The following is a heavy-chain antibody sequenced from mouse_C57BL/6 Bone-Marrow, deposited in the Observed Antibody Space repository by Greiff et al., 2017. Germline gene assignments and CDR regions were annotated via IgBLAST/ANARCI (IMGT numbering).Heavy chain of an antibody. J-gene: IGHJ4*01. V-gene: IGHV1-69*01. CDR3: AREDYYGRDYAMYY. CDR1: GYTFTSYW. CDR2: IDPSASYT. Sequence: VQLQQPGAELVMPGASVKLSCKASGYTFTSYWMPWVKQRPGQGLEWIGEIDPSASYTNYNQKFKVKSTLTVDKSSSTAYMQLSSLTSEDSAVYYCAREDYYGRDYAMYYWGQGTSVTGSS. D-gene: IGHD1-1*01.